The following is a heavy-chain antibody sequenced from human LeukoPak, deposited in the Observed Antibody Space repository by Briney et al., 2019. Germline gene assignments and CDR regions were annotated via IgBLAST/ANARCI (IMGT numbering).Heavy chain of an antibody. D-gene: IGHD3-3*01. J-gene: IGHJ6*02. V-gene: IGHV3-21*01. CDR1: GFTFSGYS. CDR2: ISSSSSYI. Sequence: GRSLRLSCAASGFTFSGYSMNWVRQAPGKGLEWVSSISSSSSYIYYADSVKGRFTISRDNAKNSLYLQMNSLRAEDTAVYYCARLLRFLEWSAYYGMDVWGQGTTVTVSS. CDR3: ARLLRFLEWSAYYGMDV.